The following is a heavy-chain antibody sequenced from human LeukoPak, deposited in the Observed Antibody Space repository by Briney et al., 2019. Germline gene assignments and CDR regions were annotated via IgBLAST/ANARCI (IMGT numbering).Heavy chain of an antibody. D-gene: IGHD3-10*01. V-gene: IGHV4-59*11. J-gene: IGHJ5*02. Sequence: PSETLSLTCTVSGGSISSHYWSWVRQPPGKGLEWIGHIYYTGSTNYNPSLKSRVTMSIDTSKNQFSLKLNSVTAADTAVYYCARGNNYYGSGSYYYNWFDPWGQGTLVTVSS. CDR3: ARGNNYYGSGSYYYNWFDP. CDR2: IYYTGST. CDR1: GGSISSHY.